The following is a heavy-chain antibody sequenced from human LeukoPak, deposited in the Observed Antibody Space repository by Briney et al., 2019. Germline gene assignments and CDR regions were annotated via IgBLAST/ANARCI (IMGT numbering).Heavy chain of an antibody. CDR2: ISHDGRNQ. J-gene: IGHJ4*02. Sequence: GGSLRLSCAASGFTFSSYAMHWVRQAPGKGLEWVAIISHDGRNQYYADSVKGRFTISRENSRNTLYLQMNSLRPEDTAVYFCARRGGESTFDFWGQGTLVTVSS. V-gene: IGHV3-30*04. CDR3: ARRGGESTFDF. CDR1: GFTFSSYA. D-gene: IGHD2/OR15-2a*01.